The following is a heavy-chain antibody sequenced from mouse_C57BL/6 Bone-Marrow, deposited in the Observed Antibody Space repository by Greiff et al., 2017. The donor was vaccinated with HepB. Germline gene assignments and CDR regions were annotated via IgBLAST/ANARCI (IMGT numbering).Heavy chain of an antibody. CDR3: ARPHYGNFYWYFDV. D-gene: IGHD2-1*01. Sequence: DVKLVESGGGLVKPGGSLKLSCAASGFTFSDYGMHWVRQAPEKGLEWVAYISSGSSTIYYADTVKGRFTISRDNAKNTLFLQMTSLRSEDTAMYYCARPHYGNFYWYFDVWGTGTTVTVSS. J-gene: IGHJ1*03. V-gene: IGHV5-17*01. CDR2: ISSGSSTI. CDR1: GFTFSDYG.